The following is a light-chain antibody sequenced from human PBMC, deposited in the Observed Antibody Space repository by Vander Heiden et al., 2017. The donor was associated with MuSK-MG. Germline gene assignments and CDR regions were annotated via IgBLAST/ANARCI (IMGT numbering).Light chain of an antibody. CDR2: SNN. Sequence: QSVLTQPPSASGTPGQRVTISCSGSSSSIGSNTVNWYQQLPGTAPKLLIYSNNQRPSGVPDRFSGSKSGTSASLAISGLQSEDEADYYCAAWDDSLNGVLFGGGTKLTV. CDR3: AAWDDSLNGVL. V-gene: IGLV1-44*01. CDR1: SSSIGSNT. J-gene: IGLJ2*01.